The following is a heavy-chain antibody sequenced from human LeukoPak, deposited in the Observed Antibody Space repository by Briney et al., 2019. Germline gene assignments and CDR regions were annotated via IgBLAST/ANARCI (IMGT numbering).Heavy chain of an antibody. CDR2: IYYSGST. D-gene: IGHD3-3*01. Sequence: SETVSLTCTVSGGSISSSSYYWGWIRQPPGKGLEWIGSIYYSGSTYYNPSLKSRVTISVDTSKNQFSLKLSSVTAADTAVYYCARDKGVRWYFDYWGQGTLVTVSS. J-gene: IGHJ4*02. CDR1: GGSISSSSYY. CDR3: ARDKGVRWYFDY. V-gene: IGHV4-39*07.